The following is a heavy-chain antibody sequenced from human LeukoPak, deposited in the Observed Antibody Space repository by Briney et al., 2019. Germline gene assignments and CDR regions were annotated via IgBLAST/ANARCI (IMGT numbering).Heavy chain of an antibody. CDR3: ASHVRGVIIAYFDY. Sequence: GGSLRLSCAASGFTVSSNYMSWVRQAPGKGLEWVSVIYSGGSTYYADSVKGRFTISRDNSKNTLYLQMNSLRAEDTAVYYCASHVRGVIIAYFDYWGQGTLVTVSS. CDR2: IYSGGST. CDR1: GFTVSSNY. D-gene: IGHD3-10*01. J-gene: IGHJ4*02. V-gene: IGHV3-53*01.